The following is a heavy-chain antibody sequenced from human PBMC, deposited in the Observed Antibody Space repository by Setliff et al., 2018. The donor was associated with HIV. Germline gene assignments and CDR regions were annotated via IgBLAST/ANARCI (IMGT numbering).Heavy chain of an antibody. J-gene: IGHJ6*03. CDR1: GYSLSTYA. V-gene: IGHV1-24*01. CDR2: FVPEHSET. CDR3: ATRGELLGRRASTVTVYYYYLDV. Sequence: GASVKVSCKASGYSLSTYAISWVRQAPGKGLEWMGGFVPEHSETIYAQKFQGRVTMTEDTSTDTAFMELSGLTSEDTAVYYCATRGELLGRRASTVTVYYYYLDVWGNGTTVTVSS. D-gene: IGHD4-17*01.